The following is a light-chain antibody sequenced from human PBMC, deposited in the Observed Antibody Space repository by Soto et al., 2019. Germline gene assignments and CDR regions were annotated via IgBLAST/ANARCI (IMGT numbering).Light chain of an antibody. V-gene: IGKV3-20*01. Sequence: EIVLTQSPGTLSLSPGERATLSCRASQSVSSTYLAWYQQKPGQAPRLLIYGASSSATGIPGRFSGSASGTYFTLTINRLEPEDFAIYYCQQYGDSRTFGQGTKLEIK. CDR1: QSVSSTY. CDR3: QQYGDSRT. CDR2: GAS. J-gene: IGKJ2*01.